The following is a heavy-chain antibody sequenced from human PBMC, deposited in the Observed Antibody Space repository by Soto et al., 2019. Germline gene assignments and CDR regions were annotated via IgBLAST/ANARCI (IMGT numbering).Heavy chain of an antibody. Sequence: PGGSLRLSCAASGFTVSSNYMSWVRQAPGKGPEWVSVIYSGGSTYYADSVKGRFTISRDNSKNTLYLQMNSLRAEDTAVYYCAREDPRNWFDPWGQGTLVTVSS. V-gene: IGHV3-53*01. CDR1: GFTVSSNY. CDR3: AREDPRNWFDP. CDR2: IYSGGST. J-gene: IGHJ5*02.